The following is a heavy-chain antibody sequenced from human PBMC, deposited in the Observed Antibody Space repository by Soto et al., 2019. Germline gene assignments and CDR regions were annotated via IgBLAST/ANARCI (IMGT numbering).Heavy chain of an antibody. CDR2: ISAYNGNT. V-gene: IGHV1-18*01. D-gene: IGHD2-2*01. Sequence: XSVKVSFNASGYTFTSYGISSVRHSPGQGLEWMGWISAYNGNTNYAQKLQGRVTMTTDTSTSTAYMELRSLRSEDTAVYYCARDRDIVVVPAAIFDYWGQGTLVTVSS. CDR1: GYTFTSYG. CDR3: ARDRDIVVVPAAIFDY. J-gene: IGHJ4*02.